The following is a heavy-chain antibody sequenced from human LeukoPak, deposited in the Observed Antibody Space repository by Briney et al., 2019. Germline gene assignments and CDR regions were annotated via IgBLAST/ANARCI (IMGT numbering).Heavy chain of an antibody. CDR1: GYTFTD. Sequence: ASVTVSCKASGYTFTDMNWVRQAPGQGLEWMGWIHPNSGGTNYAQKFQGRVTMTSDTSISTAYMELTSLTSDDTAVYYCARGISDSSGYYPLFNYWGQGTLVTVSS. CDR3: ARGISDSSGYYPLFNY. V-gene: IGHV1-2*02. J-gene: IGHJ4*02. CDR2: IHPNSGGT. D-gene: IGHD3-22*01.